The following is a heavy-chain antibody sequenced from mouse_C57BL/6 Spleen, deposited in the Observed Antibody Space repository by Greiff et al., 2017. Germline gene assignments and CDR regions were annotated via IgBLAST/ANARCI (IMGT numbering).Heavy chain of an antibody. J-gene: IGHJ4*01. CDR3: ARFYDYYAMDY. D-gene: IGHD1-1*01. Sequence: VQLQQSGPELVKPGASVKISCKASGYAFSSSWMNWVKQRPGKVLEWIGRIYPGDGDTNYNGKFKGKATLTAAKSSRTAYMQLSSLTSEYSAVYFCARFYDYYAMDYWGQGTSVTVSS. CDR2: IYPGDGDT. CDR1: GYAFSSSW. V-gene: IGHV1-82*01.